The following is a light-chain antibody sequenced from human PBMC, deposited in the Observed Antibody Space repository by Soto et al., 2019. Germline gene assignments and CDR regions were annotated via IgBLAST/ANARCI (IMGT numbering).Light chain of an antibody. V-gene: IGLV2-14*01. J-gene: IGLJ2*01. CDR2: EVT. CDR3: SSYTRSSTLV. Sequence: QSVLTQPASVSGSPGQSITISCTGTSSDVSGYNYVSWYQQHPGKAPKLMIYEVTNRPSGVSDRFSGSKSGSTASLTISGLQAADEAHYYCSSYTRSSTLVFGGGTKVTVL. CDR1: SSDVSGYNY.